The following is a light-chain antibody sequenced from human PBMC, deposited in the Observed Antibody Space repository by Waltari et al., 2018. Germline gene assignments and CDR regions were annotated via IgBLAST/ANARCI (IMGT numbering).Light chain of an antibody. Sequence: QSALTQPASVSGSPGQSITISCTGTSSDVGAYNYFSWYQQPPGKAPKLMIFDVSNRPSGVSNRFSGSKSGNTASLTISGLQAEDEAGYYCSSYISSSTLELFGGGTSLTVL. J-gene: IGLJ2*01. CDR3: SSYISSSTLEL. CDR1: SSDVGAYNY. V-gene: IGLV2-14*03. CDR2: DVS.